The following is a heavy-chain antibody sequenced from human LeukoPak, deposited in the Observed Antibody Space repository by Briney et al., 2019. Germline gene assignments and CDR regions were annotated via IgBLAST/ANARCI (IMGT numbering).Heavy chain of an antibody. J-gene: IGHJ4*02. CDR2: ISSSSSTI. CDR3: ARDPYGDYVSFFDY. CDR1: GFTFSSYN. V-gene: IGHV3-48*02. Sequence: PGGSLRLSCAASGFTFSSYNMNWVRQAPGKGLEWVSYISSSSSTIYYADSVKGRFTISRDNAKNSLYLQMNSLRDEDTAVYYCARDPYGDYVSFFDYWGQGTLVTVSS. D-gene: IGHD4-17*01.